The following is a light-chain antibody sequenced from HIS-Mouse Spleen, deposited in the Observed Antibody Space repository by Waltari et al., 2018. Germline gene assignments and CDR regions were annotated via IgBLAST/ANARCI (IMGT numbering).Light chain of an antibody. J-gene: IGLJ2*01. V-gene: IGLV3-21*03. CDR1: NIGRKR. CDR2: DDS. CDR3: QVWDSSSDHVV. Sequence: SYVLTQPPSVSVAQGKTARITCGGNNIGRKRVHWYQQTPGQAPGLVVYDDSARPSGIPERFSGSNSGNTATLTISRVEAGDEADYYCQVWDSSSDHVVFGGGTKLTVL.